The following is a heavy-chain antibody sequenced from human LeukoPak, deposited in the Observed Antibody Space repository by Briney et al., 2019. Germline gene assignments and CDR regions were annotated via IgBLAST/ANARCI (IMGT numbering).Heavy chain of an antibody. D-gene: IGHD3-22*01. J-gene: IGHJ4*02. CDR2: IDRGVGSTST. V-gene: IGHV3-23*01. CDR1: GFTLSIYD. Sequence: SGGSLRLSCAASGFTLSIYDMSWVRQAPGKGLECVSAIDRGVGSTSTYYADSVKGRFTISRDNSKNTLYLQMNNLRADDTAVYYCASLHYDSSVFVDYWGQGTLVTVSS. CDR3: ASLHYDSSVFVDY.